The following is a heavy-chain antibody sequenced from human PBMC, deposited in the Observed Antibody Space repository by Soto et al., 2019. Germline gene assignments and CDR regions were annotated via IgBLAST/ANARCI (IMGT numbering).Heavy chain of an antibody. D-gene: IGHD3-10*01. Sequence: SETLSLTCTVSGGSISSYYWSWIRQPPGKGLEWIGYIYYSGSTNYNPSLKSRVTISVDTSKNQFSLKLSSVTAADTAVYYCARDFGVTMVRGVNPTRGYYMDVWGKGTTVTVSS. V-gene: IGHV4-59*01. CDR1: GGSISSYY. J-gene: IGHJ6*03. CDR3: ARDFGVTMVRGVNPTRGYYMDV. CDR2: IYYSGST.